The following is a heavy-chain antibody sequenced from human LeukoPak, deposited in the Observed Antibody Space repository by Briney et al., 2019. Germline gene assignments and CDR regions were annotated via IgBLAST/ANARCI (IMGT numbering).Heavy chain of an antibody. V-gene: IGHV3-23*01. D-gene: IGHD2-2*01. J-gene: IGHJ4*02. CDR3: AKVVVPAAYFDY. CDR2: ISGSGGST. Sequence: KGLEXVSAISGSGGSTYHADSVKGRFTTSRDNSKNTLYLQMNSLRAEDTAVYYCAKVVVPAAYFDYWGQGTLVTVSS.